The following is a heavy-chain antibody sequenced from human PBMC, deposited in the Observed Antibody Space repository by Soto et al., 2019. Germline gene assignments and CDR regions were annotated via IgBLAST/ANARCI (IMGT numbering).Heavy chain of an antibody. V-gene: IGHV4-59*01. Sequence: SETLSLTCTECGGAISSYYWSWIRQPPGKGLEWIGYIYYSGSTNYNPSLKSRVTISVDTSKNQFSLKLSSVTAADTAVYYCARPSNFSYYYYGMDVWGQGTTVTVSS. D-gene: IGHD4-4*01. CDR2: IYYSGST. CDR3: ARPSNFSYYYYGMDV. CDR1: GGAISSYY. J-gene: IGHJ6*02.